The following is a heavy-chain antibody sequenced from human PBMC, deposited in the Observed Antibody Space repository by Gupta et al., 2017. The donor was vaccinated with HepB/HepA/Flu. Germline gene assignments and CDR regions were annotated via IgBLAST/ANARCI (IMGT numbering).Heavy chain of an antibody. Sequence: DVQLVESGGGLVHPGGSLRLSCEASGFTFGTHWMSWVRQAPGKGLECVATIRKGADEHLYMEAGKGRFTVSRDNDKNSRLLQMNRLRGDDTAVYFCVRDRSAEGVGSTMSDYWGQGTLVTVSS. CDR2: IRKGADEH. J-gene: IGHJ4*02. V-gene: IGHV3-7*01. CDR1: GFTFGTHW. CDR3: VRDRSAEGVGSTMSDY. D-gene: IGHD3-10*02.